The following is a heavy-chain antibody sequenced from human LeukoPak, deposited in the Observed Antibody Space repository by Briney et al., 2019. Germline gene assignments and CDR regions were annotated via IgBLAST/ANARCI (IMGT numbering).Heavy chain of an antibody. V-gene: IGHV4-39*07. D-gene: IGHD3-10*01. CDR2: IYYSGST. CDR3: ARGGGGRFGELLEFHYYYYMVV. Sequence: SSETLSLTCTVSGGSISSSSYYWGWIRQPPGKGLEWIGSIYYSGSTYYNPSLKSRVTISVDTSKNQFSLKLSSVTAADTAVYYCARGGGGRFGELLEFHYYYYMVVWGKGTTVTISS. J-gene: IGHJ6*03. CDR1: GGSISSSSYY.